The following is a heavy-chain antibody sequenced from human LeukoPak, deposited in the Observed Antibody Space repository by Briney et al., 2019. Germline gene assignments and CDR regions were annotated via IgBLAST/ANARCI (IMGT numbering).Heavy chain of an antibody. D-gene: IGHD6-13*01. J-gene: IGHJ4*02. V-gene: IGHV4-59*01. CDR3: ARRVHSSSWSSYFDY. CDR1: GGSISSYY. Sequence: SETLSLTCTVSGGSISSYYWSWIRQPPEKGLEWIGYIYYSGSTNYNPSLKSRVTTSVDTSKNQFSLKLSSVTAADTAVYYCARRVHSSSWSSYFDYWGQETLVTVSS. CDR2: IYYSGST.